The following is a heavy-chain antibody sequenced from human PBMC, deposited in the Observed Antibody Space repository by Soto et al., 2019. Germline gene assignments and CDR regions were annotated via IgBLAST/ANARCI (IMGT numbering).Heavy chain of an antibody. D-gene: IGHD2-15*01. Sequence: ASVKVSCKASGYTFTGYYMHWVRQAPGQGLEWMGWINPDSGGTNYAQKFQGRVTMTRDTSISTAYMELSRLRSDDTAVYYCARPQVVFPSHDALDIWGQGTMVTVSS. J-gene: IGHJ3*02. V-gene: IGHV1-2*02. CDR2: INPDSGGT. CDR1: GYTFTGYY. CDR3: ARPQVVFPSHDALDI.